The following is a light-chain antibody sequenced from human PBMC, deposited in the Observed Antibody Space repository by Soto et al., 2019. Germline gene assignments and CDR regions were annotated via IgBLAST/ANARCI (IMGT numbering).Light chain of an antibody. Sequence: EIVLTQSPATLSLSPGERATLSCRASQSVSSYLAWYQQKPGHAPRLLIYDASNRATGIPARFSGSGSGTDFTLPIRSLEPEDFEVYYCQQRSNWPPRITFGQGTRLEI. J-gene: IGKJ5*01. V-gene: IGKV3-11*01. CDR2: DAS. CDR3: QQRSNWPPRIT. CDR1: QSVSSY.